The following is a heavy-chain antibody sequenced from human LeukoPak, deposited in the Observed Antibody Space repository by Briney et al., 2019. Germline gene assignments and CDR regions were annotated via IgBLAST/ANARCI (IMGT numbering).Heavy chain of an antibody. Sequence: SETLSLTCTVSGGSISSGDYYWSWIRQPPGKGLEWIGYIYYSGSTYYTPSLRGRVTISVDTSKNQFSLKLSSVTAADTAVYYCARDRRDGYNWNYFDYWGQGTLVTVSS. D-gene: IGHD5-24*01. CDR1: GGSISSGDYY. CDR2: IYYSGST. V-gene: IGHV4-30-4*01. CDR3: ARDRRDGYNWNYFDY. J-gene: IGHJ4*02.